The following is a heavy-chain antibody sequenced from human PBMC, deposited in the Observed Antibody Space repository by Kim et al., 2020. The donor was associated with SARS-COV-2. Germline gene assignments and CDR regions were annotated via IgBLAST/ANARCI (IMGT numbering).Heavy chain of an antibody. Sequence: SVKGRFTISRDNSKNTLYLQMNSLRVEDTAVYYCAKDEQQLVQGVYYFDDGGQGTLVTVSS. D-gene: IGHD6-13*01. J-gene: IGHJ4*02. V-gene: IGHV3-23*01. CDR3: AKDEQQLVQGVYYFDD.